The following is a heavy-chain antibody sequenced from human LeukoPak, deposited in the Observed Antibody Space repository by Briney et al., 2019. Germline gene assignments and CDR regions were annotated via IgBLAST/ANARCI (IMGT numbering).Heavy chain of an antibody. V-gene: IGHV3-21*01. CDR1: GFTFSSYS. CDR3: ARDESTYYYGSGSYKNWFDP. J-gene: IGHJ5*02. Sequence: PGGSLRLSCAASGFTFSSYSMNWVRQAPGKGLEWVSSISSSSSYIYYADSVKGRFTISRDNAKNSLYLQMNSLRAEDTAVYYCARDESTYYYGSGSYKNWFDPWGQGTLVTVSS. D-gene: IGHD3-10*01. CDR2: ISSSSSYI.